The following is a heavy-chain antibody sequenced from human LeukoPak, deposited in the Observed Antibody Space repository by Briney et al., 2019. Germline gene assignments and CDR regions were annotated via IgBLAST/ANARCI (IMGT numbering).Heavy chain of an antibody. J-gene: IGHJ4*02. V-gene: IGHV4-4*07. CDR3: ARVPDGDYVDY. CDR1: GGSISSYY. Sequence: SETLSLTCTGSGGSISSYYWGWIRQPAGKGLEWIGRIYSSGSTNYNPSSKSRVTMSVDTSKNQFSMKLSSVTAADTAVYYCARVPDGDYVDYWGQGTLVTVSS. D-gene: IGHD4-17*01. CDR2: IYSSGST.